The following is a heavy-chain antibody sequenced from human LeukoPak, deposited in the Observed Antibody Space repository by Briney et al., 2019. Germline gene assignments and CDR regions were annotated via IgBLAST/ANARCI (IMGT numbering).Heavy chain of an antibody. V-gene: IGHV1-46*01. J-gene: IGHJ4*02. Sequence: ASVKVSCKASGYTFTSYYMHWVRQAPGQGLEWMGIINPSGGSTSYAQKFQGRVTMTRDTSTSTVYMELSSLRSEDTAVYYCARVSKGGTIFCPLFDYWGQGTLVTVSS. D-gene: IGHD3-3*01. CDR3: ARVSKGGTIFCPLFDY. CDR2: INPSGGST. CDR1: GYTFTSYY.